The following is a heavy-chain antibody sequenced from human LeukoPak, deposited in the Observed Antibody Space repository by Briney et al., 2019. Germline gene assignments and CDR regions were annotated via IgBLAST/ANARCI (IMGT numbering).Heavy chain of an antibody. Sequence: GGSLRLSCAASGFTFSSYEMNWVRQAPGKGLEWVSYISSSGSTIYYADSVKGRFTISRDNAKNSLYLQMNSLRAEDTALYYCARDQGGTYDYWGQGTLVTVSS. V-gene: IGHV3-48*03. CDR1: GFTFSSYE. D-gene: IGHD1-26*01. CDR3: ARDQGGTYDY. J-gene: IGHJ4*02. CDR2: ISSSGSTI.